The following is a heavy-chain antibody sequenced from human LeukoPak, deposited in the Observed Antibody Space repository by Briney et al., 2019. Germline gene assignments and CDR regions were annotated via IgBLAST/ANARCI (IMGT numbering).Heavy chain of an antibody. CDR1: GFTFSSYA. CDR2: ISGSGGST. Sequence: GGSLRLSCAASGFTFSSYAMSWVRQAPGKGLEWVSAISGSGGSTYYADSVKGRFTISRDNSKNTLYLQMNSLRAEDTAVYYCAKVMGYCSSTSCSRDAWGKGTTVTVSS. D-gene: IGHD2-2*01. CDR3: AKVMGYCSSTSCSRDA. J-gene: IGHJ6*04. V-gene: IGHV3-23*01.